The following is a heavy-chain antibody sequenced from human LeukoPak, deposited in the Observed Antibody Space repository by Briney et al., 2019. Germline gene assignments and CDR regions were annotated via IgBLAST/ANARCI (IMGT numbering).Heavy chain of an antibody. D-gene: IGHD2-2*01. Sequence: SETLSLTCAVSSGSVSGYYWSWIRQPPGKGLEWIGEIHHGGRTKYHPALKSRVTISVDTSKNQFSLKLSSVTAADTAVYYCASVYCSSTSCYAFDYWGQGTLVTVSS. J-gene: IGHJ4*02. V-gene: IGHV4-34*01. CDR1: SGSVSGYY. CDR2: IHHGGRT. CDR3: ASVYCSSTSCYAFDY.